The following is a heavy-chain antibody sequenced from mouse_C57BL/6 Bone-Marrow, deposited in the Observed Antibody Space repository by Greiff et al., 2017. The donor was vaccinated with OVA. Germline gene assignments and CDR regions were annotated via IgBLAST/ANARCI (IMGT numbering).Heavy chain of an antibody. CDR1: GFTFSDFY. J-gene: IGHJ2*01. Sequence: EVKLVESGGGLVQSGRSLRLSCATSGFTFSDFYMEWVRQAPGKGLEWIAARRNKANDYTTEYSASVKGRFIVSRDTSQSILYLQMNALRAEDTAIYYCARDAHYDYDVDYWGQGTTLTVSS. CDR3: ARDAHYDYDVDY. CDR2: RRNKANDYTT. V-gene: IGHV7-1*01. D-gene: IGHD2-4*01.